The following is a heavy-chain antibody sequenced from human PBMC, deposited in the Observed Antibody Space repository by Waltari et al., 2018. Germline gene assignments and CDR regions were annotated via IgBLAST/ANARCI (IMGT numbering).Heavy chain of an antibody. CDR2: IYYSGST. CDR3: ARWTGVNWYFDL. CDR1: GGSISSYY. D-gene: IGHD3-10*01. V-gene: IGHV4-59*01. J-gene: IGHJ2*01. Sequence: QVQLQESGPGLVKPSETLSLTCTVSGGSISSYYWSWIRQPPGKGLEWIWYIYYSGSTNYNPSLKSRVTISVDTSKNQFSLKLSSVTAADTAVYYCARWTGVNWYFDLWGRGTLVTVSS.